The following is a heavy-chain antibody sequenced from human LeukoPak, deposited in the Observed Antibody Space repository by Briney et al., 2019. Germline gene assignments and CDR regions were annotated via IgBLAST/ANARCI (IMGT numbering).Heavy chain of an antibody. V-gene: IGHV4-59*01. CDR1: GDSISSYY. CDR2: IYYSGST. Sequence: SETLSLTCTVPGDSISSYYWSWIRQPPGKGLEWIGYIYYSGSTNYNPSLKSRVTISVDTSKNQFSLKLGSVTAADTAVYYCARGSYSGFDYWGQGTLVTVSS. D-gene: IGHD1-26*01. J-gene: IGHJ4*02. CDR3: ARGSYSGFDY.